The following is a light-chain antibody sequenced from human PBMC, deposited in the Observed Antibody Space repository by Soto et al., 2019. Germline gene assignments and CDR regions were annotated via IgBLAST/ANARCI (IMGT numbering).Light chain of an antibody. V-gene: IGLV2-14*01. CDR2: DVS. CDR3: SSYASSSTLV. Sequence: QSVLTQPASVSGSPGQSITISCTGTSSDVGGYDYVSWYQQHPGKVPKLMIYDVSSRPSGVSNRFSGSKSGNTASLTISGLQAEDEADYYCSSYASSSTLVFGGGTKRTVL. J-gene: IGLJ2*01. CDR1: SSDVGGYDY.